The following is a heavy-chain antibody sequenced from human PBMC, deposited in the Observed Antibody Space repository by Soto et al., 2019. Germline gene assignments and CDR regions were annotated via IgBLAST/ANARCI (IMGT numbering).Heavy chain of an antibody. CDR3: ARSHCRKTRCYPSMTYCYFPMDV. Sequence: QEQLVQSGAEVKQPGSSVKVSCKASGDAFSSFAFTWVRQAHGQGLEWMGGIIPMFGTSDYAQKFQGRVSSTACQLSTTAYMELSSLRSDDTGVFYCARSHCRKTRCYPSMTYCYFPMDVGGQGTAVTVSS. D-gene: IGHD2-2*01. V-gene: IGHV1-69*01. CDR1: GDAFSSFA. CDR2: IIPMFGTS. J-gene: IGHJ6*02.